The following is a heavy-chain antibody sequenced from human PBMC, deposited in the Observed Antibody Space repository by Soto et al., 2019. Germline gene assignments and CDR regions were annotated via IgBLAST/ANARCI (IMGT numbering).Heavy chain of an antibody. CDR3: ARVGTGNLYFDL. CDR1: RFTFSSYW. Sequence: EVQLVEAGGGLVQPGGSPRLSCEASRFTFSSYWMHWVRQAPGKGLVWVSRINSDGSTITYADAVEGRFTISRDNAKNTLYLQMNCLRAEDTAVYYCARVGTGNLYFDLWGRGTLVTVSS. D-gene: IGHD1-1*01. J-gene: IGHJ2*01. CDR2: INSDGSTI. V-gene: IGHV3-74*01.